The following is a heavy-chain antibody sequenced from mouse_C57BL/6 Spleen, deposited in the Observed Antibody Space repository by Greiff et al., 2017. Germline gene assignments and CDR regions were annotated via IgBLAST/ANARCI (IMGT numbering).Heavy chain of an antibody. Sequence: VQLQQSGAELVKPGASVKISCKASGYAFSSYWMNWVKQRPGKGLEWIGQIYPGDGDTNYNGKFKGKATLTADKSSSTAYMQLSSLTSEDSAVYFCARSRVDYAMDYWGQGTSVTVSS. CDR3: ARSRVDYAMDY. CDR1: GYAFSSYW. CDR2: IYPGDGDT. J-gene: IGHJ4*01. V-gene: IGHV1-80*01.